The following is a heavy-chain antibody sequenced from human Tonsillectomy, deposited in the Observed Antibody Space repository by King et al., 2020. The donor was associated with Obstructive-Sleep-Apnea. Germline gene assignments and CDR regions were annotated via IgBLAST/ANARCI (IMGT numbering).Heavy chain of an antibody. CDR3: ARALKRQRKLNWFDP. CDR1: GGSFSGYY. CDR2: INHSGST. V-gene: IGHV4-34*01. Sequence: VQLQQWGAGLLKPSETLSLTCAVYGGSFSGYYWSWIRQPPGKGLEWIGEINHSGSTNYNPSLKSRVTISVDTSKNQFSLKLSSVTAADTAVYYCARALKRQRKLNWFDPWGQGTLVTVSS. D-gene: IGHD6-25*01. J-gene: IGHJ5*02.